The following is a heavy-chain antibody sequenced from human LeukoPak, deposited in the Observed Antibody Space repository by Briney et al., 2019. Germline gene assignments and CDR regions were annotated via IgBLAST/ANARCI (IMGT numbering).Heavy chain of an antibody. CDR2: VPYSGRT. CDR1: GASISNYY. J-gene: IGHJ4*02. Sequence: SETLSLTCTVSGASISNYYCSWIRQPPGKGLEFIGYVPYSGRTNHNPSLTSRVTISADTSKNKYSLKLTSVTAAATAVHYYARHERGAEYLDYWGQGTLVTVSS. V-gene: IGHV4-59*08. D-gene: IGHD6-6*01. CDR3: ARHERGAEYLDY.